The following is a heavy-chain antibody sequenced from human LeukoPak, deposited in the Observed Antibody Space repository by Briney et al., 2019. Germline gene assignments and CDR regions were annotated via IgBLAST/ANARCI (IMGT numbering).Heavy chain of an antibody. J-gene: IGHJ4*02. D-gene: IGHD4-23*01. Sequence: GGSLRLSCAASGFTFSSNSMNWVRQAPGKGLEWVSSISSSSSYIYYADSVKGRFTISRDNAKNSLYLQMNSLRAEDTAVYYCARGSTVVTQDYWGQGTLVTVSS. V-gene: IGHV3-21*01. CDR3: ARGSTVVTQDY. CDR2: ISSSSSYI. CDR1: GFTFSSNS.